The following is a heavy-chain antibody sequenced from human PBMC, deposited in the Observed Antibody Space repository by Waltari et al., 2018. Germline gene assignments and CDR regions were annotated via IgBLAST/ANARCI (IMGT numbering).Heavy chain of an antibody. D-gene: IGHD2-21*02. V-gene: IGHV4-59*01. CDR2: IYYTGRT. CDR3: ARGGGGDWEWFDP. Sequence: QEQLQESGRSLLQLSETLSPICTFPGGPISGFYWSWVRQPPGKGLDWIGYIYYTGRTNFNPSLKSRVTMSVDTSKNQFSLKLSSVTAADTAFYYCARGGGGDWEWFDPWGQGTLVTVSS. CDR1: GGPISGFY. J-gene: IGHJ5*02.